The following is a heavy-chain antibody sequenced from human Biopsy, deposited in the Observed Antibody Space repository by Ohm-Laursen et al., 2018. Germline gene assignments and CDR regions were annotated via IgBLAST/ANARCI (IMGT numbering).Heavy chain of an antibody. V-gene: IGHV4-39*01. CDR1: GGSISSSTTYY. Sequence: GTLSLACTVSGGSISSSTTYYWAWLRQPPGKGLEWIGSVYHSGTPYYSPSLKSRVTISVDTSKNQLTLKVTSVTAADTAAYYCARHDGNGPFALDSWGQGTLVTVSS. J-gene: IGHJ4*02. CDR3: ARHDGNGPFALDS. D-gene: IGHD5-24*01. CDR2: VYHSGTP.